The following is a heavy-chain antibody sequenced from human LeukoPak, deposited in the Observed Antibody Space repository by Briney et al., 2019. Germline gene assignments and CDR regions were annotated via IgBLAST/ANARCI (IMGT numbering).Heavy chain of an antibody. J-gene: IGHJ5*02. V-gene: IGHV3-23*01. CDR3: VKGKSILYDP. CDR2: ISGSGGNT. CDR1: GFTFSSYA. Sequence: HPGGSLRLSCAASGFTFSSYAMSWVRQAPEKGLEWVSGISGSGGNTYYADSVKGRFTISRDNSVSTLYLQMNSLRAEDTALYYCVKGKSILYDPWGQGTLVTVSS.